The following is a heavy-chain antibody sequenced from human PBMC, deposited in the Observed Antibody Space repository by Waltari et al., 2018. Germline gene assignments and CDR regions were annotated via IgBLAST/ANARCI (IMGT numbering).Heavy chain of an antibody. Sequence: EVQLVESGGGLVQPGGSLRLSCAASGFTFSDHYMDWVRQAPGKGLEWVARIRNKANFYSTAYVPSVKGRFTISRDNAKDSVYLQMNSLRADDTAMYYCVRDHWGPDYWGQGTLVTVSS. CDR2: IRNKANFYST. J-gene: IGHJ4*02. CDR1: GFTFSDHY. D-gene: IGHD7-27*01. CDR3: VRDHWGPDY. V-gene: IGHV3-72*01.